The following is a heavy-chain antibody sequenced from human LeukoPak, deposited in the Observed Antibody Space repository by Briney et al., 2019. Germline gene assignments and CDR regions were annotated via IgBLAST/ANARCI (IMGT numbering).Heavy chain of an antibody. V-gene: IGHV4-59*01. Sequence: PSETLSLTCTVSGGSISSYYWSWIRQSPGKGLEWIGYIYYSGSTNYNPSLKSRVTISVDTSKNQFSLKLSSVTAADTAVYYCARPAHYGSGSYPYYFDYWGQGTLVTVSS. D-gene: IGHD3-10*01. CDR3: ARPAHYGSGSYPYYFDY. CDR1: GGSISSYY. CDR2: IYYSGST. J-gene: IGHJ4*02.